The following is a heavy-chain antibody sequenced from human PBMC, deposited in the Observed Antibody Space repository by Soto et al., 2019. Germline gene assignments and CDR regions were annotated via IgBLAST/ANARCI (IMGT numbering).Heavy chain of an antibody. D-gene: IGHD6-19*01. CDR1: GFTFSSYG. Sequence: GGSLRLSCAASGFTFSSYGMHWVRQAPGKGLEWVAVISYDGSNKYYADSVKGRFTISRDNSKNTLYLQMNSVRAEDTAVYYCAKGAVAGQFEYWGQGTLVTVS. CDR3: AKGAVAGQFEY. J-gene: IGHJ4*02. V-gene: IGHV3-30*18. CDR2: ISYDGSNK.